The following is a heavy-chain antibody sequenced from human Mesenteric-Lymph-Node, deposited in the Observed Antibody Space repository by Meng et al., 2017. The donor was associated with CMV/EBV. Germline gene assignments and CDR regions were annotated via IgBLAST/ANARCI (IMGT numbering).Heavy chain of an antibody. J-gene: IGHJ5*02. Sequence: GTFSSYAIRWVRQAPGQGLEWMGGIIPIFGTANYAQKFQGRVTITTDESTSTAYMELSSLRSEDTAVYYCARDVTPIAATYPNWFDPWGQGTLVTVSS. CDR3: ARDVTPIAATYPNWFDP. CDR2: IIPIFGTA. D-gene: IGHD2-15*01. CDR1: GTFSSYA. V-gene: IGHV1-69*05.